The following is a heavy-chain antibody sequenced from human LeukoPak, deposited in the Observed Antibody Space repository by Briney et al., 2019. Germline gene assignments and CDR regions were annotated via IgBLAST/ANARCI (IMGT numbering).Heavy chain of an antibody. CDR3: ARDQLELLSNYYYCYGMDV. CDR2: IIPIFGTA. J-gene: IGHJ6*02. V-gene: IGHV1-69*13. D-gene: IGHD2-2*01. Sequence: ASVKVSCKASGGTFSSYAISWVRQAPGQGLEWMGGIIPIFGTANYAQKFQGRVTITADESTSTAYMELSSLRSEDTAVYYCARDQLELLSNYYYCYGMDVWGQGTTVTVSS. CDR1: GGTFSSYA.